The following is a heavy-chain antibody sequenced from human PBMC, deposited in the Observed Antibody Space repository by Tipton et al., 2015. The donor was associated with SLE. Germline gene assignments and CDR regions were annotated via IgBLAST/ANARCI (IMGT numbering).Heavy chain of an antibody. D-gene: IGHD3-10*01. Sequence: GSLRLSCAASGFTFSYYAMAWVRQAPGKGLEWVSTIYSGARTYYSDSVKGRFTISRDDAKNTLSLQMNSLRAEDTAVYYCAREGMLGQPKAFDIWGQGTMVTVSP. CDR2: IYSGART. CDR3: AREGMLGQPKAFDI. J-gene: IGHJ3*02. V-gene: IGHV3-23*03. CDR1: GFTFSYYA.